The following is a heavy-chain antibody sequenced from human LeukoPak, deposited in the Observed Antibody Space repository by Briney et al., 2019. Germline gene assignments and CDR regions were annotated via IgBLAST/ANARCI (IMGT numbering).Heavy chain of an antibody. D-gene: IGHD3-22*01. V-gene: IGHV3-33*01. CDR2: IWYDGSNK. CDR1: GFTFSSYG. J-gene: IGHJ3*02. Sequence: GALRLSCAASGFTFSSYGMHWVRQAPGKGLEWVAVIWYDGSNKYYADSVKGRFTISRDNSKNTLYLQMNSLRAEDTAVYYCAAHSGSDAFDIWGQGTMVTVSS. CDR3: AAHSGSDAFDI.